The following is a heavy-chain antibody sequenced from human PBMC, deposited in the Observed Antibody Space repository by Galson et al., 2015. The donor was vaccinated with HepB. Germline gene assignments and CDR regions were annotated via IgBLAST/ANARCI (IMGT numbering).Heavy chain of an antibody. Sequence: SVKVSCKASGGTFSSYAISWVRQAPGQGLEWMGGIIPIFGTANYAQKFQGRVTITADKSTSTAYMELSSLRSEDTAVYYCARVGGGCSSTSCYADYYGMDVWGQGTTVTVSS. CDR3: ARVGGGCSSTSCYADYYGMDV. CDR1: GGTFSSYA. D-gene: IGHD2-2*01. V-gene: IGHV1-69*06. CDR2: IIPIFGTA. J-gene: IGHJ6*02.